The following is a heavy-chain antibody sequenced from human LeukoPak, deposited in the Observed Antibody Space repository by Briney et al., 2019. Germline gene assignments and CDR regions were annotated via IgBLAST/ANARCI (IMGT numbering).Heavy chain of an antibody. CDR1: GGSISSGSYY. Sequence: SETLSLTCTVSGGSISSGSYYWSWIRQPAGKGLEWIGRIYTSGSTNYNPSLKSRVTMSVDTSKNQFSLKLSSVTAADTAVYYCAREPFNNYYDSSGYDDIWGQGTMVTVSS. D-gene: IGHD3-22*01. CDR2: IYTSGST. CDR3: AREPFNNYYDSSGYDDI. J-gene: IGHJ3*02. V-gene: IGHV4-61*02.